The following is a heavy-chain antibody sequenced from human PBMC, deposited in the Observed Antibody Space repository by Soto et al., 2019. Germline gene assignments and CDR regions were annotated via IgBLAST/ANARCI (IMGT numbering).Heavy chain of an antibody. CDR2: ILHIGST. CDR3: ASGFDSDGLYNGGHP. Sequence: VQLQESGPGLVKPSGTLSLTCTVSGGSISTTNWWSWVHQSPGKGLEWIGEILHIGSTNYNPSLKSRVTISIDKSKNQFSLRLSSVTAADTAVYYCASGFDSDGLYNGGHPWGQGTLVGVSS. CDR1: GGSISTTNW. V-gene: IGHV4-4*02. D-gene: IGHD3-22*01. J-gene: IGHJ5*02.